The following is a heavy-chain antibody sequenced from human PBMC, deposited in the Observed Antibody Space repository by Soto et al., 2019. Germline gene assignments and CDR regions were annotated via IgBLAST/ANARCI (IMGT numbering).Heavy chain of an antibody. CDR2: IIPIFGTA. J-gene: IGHJ6*02. D-gene: IGHD5-18*01. Sequence: SVKVSCKASGGTFSSYAISWVRQAPGQGLEWMGGIIPIFGTANYAQKFQGRVTITADESTSTAYMELSSLRSEDTAVYYCARTGTAMNYYYYGMDVWGQGATVTVSS. V-gene: IGHV1-69*13. CDR3: ARTGTAMNYYYYGMDV. CDR1: GGTFSSYA.